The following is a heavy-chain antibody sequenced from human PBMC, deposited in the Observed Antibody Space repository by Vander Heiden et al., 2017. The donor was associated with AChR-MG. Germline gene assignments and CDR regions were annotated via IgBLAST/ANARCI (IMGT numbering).Heavy chain of an antibody. CDR1: GYTFTSYG. CDR3: ARDRRITFVGVIVSFDY. Sequence: VQSGAEVKKPGASVKVSCKASGYTFTSYGISWVRQAPGQGLEWMGWISAYNGNTNYAQKLQGRVTMTTDTSTSTAYMELRSLRSDDTAVYYCARDRRITFVGVIVSFDYWGQGTLVTVSS. V-gene: IGHV1-18*01. CDR2: ISAYNGNT. D-gene: IGHD3-16*02. J-gene: IGHJ4*02.